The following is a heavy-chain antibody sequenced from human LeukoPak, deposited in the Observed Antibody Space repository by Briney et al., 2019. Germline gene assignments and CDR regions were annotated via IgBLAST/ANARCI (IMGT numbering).Heavy chain of an antibody. CDR1: GYTFTDYY. Sequence: GASVKVSCKTSGYTFTDYYIHWVRQAPGQGLEWMGWIIPNSGATNYAQKFQGRVTMTRDTSISTAYMELSRLRSDDTAVYYCAKDGIVLAYDYWGQGTLVTVSS. V-gene: IGHV1-2*02. J-gene: IGHJ4*02. CDR3: AKDGIVLAYDY. CDR2: IIPNSGAT. D-gene: IGHD3-16*01.